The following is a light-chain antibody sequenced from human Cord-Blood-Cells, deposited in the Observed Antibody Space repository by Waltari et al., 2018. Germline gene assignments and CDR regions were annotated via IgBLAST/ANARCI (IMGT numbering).Light chain of an antibody. V-gene: IGLV2-23*02. CDR2: EVS. J-gene: IGLJ2*01. CDR3: CSYAGSSTLV. Sequence: QSALTQPASVSGSPGQSITISCTGTSSDVGSYNLVYWYHQHPGKAPKLMIYEVSKRPSWVSNRFSGSKSGNTASLTISGLQAEDEADYYCCSYAGSSTLVFGGGTKLTVL. CDR1: SSDVGSYNL.